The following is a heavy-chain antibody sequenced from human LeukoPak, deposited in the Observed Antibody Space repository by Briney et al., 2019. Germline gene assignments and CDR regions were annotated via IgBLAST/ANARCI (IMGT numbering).Heavy chain of an antibody. CDR1: GFAFSNYD. J-gene: IGHJ4*02. D-gene: IGHD6-19*01. CDR2: INTAADT. Sequence: PGGSLRLSCAASGFAFSNYDMLCVRQTTGKGLEWVSAINTAADTYYPDSVKGRFTISRENAKNSLYLQMNSLRVGDTAAYYCVRAPPGTGWLIDHWGQGTQVAVSS. CDR3: VRAPPGTGWLIDH. V-gene: IGHV3-13*04.